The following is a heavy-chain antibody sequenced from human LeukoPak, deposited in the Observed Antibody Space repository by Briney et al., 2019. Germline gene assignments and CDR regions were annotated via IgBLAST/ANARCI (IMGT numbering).Heavy chain of an antibody. D-gene: IGHD3-22*01. CDR2: IYSGGST. V-gene: IGHV3-66*01. CDR1: GFTVSSNY. J-gene: IGHJ4*02. Sequence: PGGSLRLSCAASGFTVSSNYMSWVRQAPGKGLEWVSVIYSGGSTYYADSVKGRFTISRDNSKNTLYLQMNSLRAEDTAVYYCSKPYYYDSSGYYFSDYWGQGTLVTVSS. CDR3: SKPYYYDSSGYYFSDY.